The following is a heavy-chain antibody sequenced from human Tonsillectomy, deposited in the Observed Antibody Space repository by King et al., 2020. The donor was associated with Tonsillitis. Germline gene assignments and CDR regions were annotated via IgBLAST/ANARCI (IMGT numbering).Heavy chain of an antibody. CDR1: GDSISSNNYY. CDR2: IFYSGST. J-gene: IGHJ5*02. Sequence: QLQESGPGLVKTSETLSLSCTVSGDSISSNNYYWGWVRQPPGQGLEWIGSIFYSGSTYYNPSLRSRVTISVDTSKNRFSLSVNSVTAADTAVYYCARHPVWGSDRLSVWFDPWGQGILVTVSS. D-gene: IGHD2-21*01. CDR3: ARHPVWGSDRLSVWFDP. V-gene: IGHV4-39*07.